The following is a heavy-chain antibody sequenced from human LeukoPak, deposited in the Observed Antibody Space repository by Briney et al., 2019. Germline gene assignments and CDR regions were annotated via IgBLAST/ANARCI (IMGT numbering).Heavy chain of an antibody. D-gene: IGHD2-2*01. CDR1: GYTFTTYG. CDR3: ARGEVSASLYYFDF. Sequence: GASVKVSCKTSGYTFTTYGVSWVRQAPGQGLEWMGWVSGYTGNTNYAERFQGRVTMTTDTSTSTVYMELTSLRSDDTAVYYCARGEVSASLYYFDFWGQGTLVTV. J-gene: IGHJ4*02. CDR2: VSGYTGNT. V-gene: IGHV1-18*01.